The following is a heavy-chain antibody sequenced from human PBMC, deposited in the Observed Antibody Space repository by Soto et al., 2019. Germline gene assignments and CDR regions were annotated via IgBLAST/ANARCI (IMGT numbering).Heavy chain of an antibody. V-gene: IGHV3-23*01. D-gene: IGHD2-15*01. CDR1: GFPFRLFA. Sequence: EVQFLESGGGLQQPGNSLRLSCAPSGFPFRLFAMAWVRQIPGKGLEWVSMITDSGDVTYYPDSVKGRFTISRDNSRNILYLQMDNLRAEDTARYYCVRDLRIPLDSWGQGILVSVSS. CDR3: VRDLRIPLDS. CDR2: ITDSGDVT. J-gene: IGHJ4*02.